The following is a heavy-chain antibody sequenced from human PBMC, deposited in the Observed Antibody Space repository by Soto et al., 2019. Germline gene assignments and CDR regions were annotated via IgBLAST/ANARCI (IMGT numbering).Heavy chain of an antibody. V-gene: IGHV3-23*01. J-gene: IGHJ3*02. D-gene: IGHD3-10*01. CDR2: ISGSGGST. CDR1: GFTFNSYA. Sequence: GGSLRLSCAASGFTFNSYAMSWVRQAPGKGLEWVSAISGSGGSTYYADSVKGRFTISRDNSKNTLYLQMNSLRAEDTAVYYCAKGAGPPLPGVTELADAFDIWGQGTMVTVSS. CDR3: AKGAGPPLPGVTELADAFDI.